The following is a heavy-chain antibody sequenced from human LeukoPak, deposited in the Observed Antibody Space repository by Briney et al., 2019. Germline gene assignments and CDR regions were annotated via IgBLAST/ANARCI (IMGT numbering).Heavy chain of an antibody. J-gene: IGHJ4*02. V-gene: IGHV4-4*07. CDR3: ARGSFSGGFSGFDY. CDR2: IYTSGSS. Sequence: PSETLSLTCTVSGGSFSPDYWSWIRQPARPGLEWIGRIYTSGSSNYNPSLKRRATMSVDTAKTQISLTLTSVTAAATAVYYCARGSFSGGFSGFDYWGQGALVTVSS. D-gene: IGHD1-26*01. CDR1: GGSFSPDY.